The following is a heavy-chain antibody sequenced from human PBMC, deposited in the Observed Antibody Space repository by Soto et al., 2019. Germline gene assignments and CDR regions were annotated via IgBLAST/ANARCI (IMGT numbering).Heavy chain of an antibody. CDR2: ISSSSSTI. Sequence: GSLRLSCAASGFTFSSYSMNWVRQAPGKGLEWVSYISSSSSTIYYADSVKGRFTISGDNAKNSLYLQMNSLRDEDTAVYYCARERYSGSYHTFYYYYGMDVWGQGTTVTVSS. CDR1: GFTFSSYS. V-gene: IGHV3-48*02. D-gene: IGHD1-26*01. CDR3: ARERYSGSYHTFYYYYGMDV. J-gene: IGHJ6*02.